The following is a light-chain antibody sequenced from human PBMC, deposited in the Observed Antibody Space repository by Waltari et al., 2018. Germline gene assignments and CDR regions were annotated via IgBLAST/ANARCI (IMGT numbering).Light chain of an antibody. CDR1: QSVSSN. CDR3: QQYNDWPPMYT. Sequence: IVMTQSPVTLSVSPGERATLSCRASQSVSSNLAWYQQKPGQAPRLLIYDASTRATDIPARFSGSGSGTEFTLTISSLQSEDFAVYYCQQYNDWPPMYTFGQGTKLEI. CDR2: DAS. J-gene: IGKJ2*01. V-gene: IGKV3-15*01.